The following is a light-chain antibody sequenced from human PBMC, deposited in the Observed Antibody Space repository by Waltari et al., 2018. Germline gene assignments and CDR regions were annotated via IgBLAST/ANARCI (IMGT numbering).Light chain of an antibody. CDR2: ASS. V-gene: IGKV3-20*01. CDR1: QSVSSTY. J-gene: IGKJ1*01. Sequence: EIVLTQSPGTLSMSPGEGATLSCRASQSVSSTYIAWYQQRPGQAPRLLIYASSSRATGIPDRFSGSGSATDFTLTISRLEPEDFAVYYCQQYYGSPHTFGQGTKVEMK. CDR3: QQYYGSPHT.